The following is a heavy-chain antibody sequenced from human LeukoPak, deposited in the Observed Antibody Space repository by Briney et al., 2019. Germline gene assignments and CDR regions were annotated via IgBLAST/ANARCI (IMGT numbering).Heavy chain of an antibody. Sequence: GGSLRLSCAASGFTFDDYGMSWVRQAPGKGLEWVSSISSSGSYIFYADSLKGRFTISRDNAKNSLYLQMNSLRAEDTAVYYCARGYSSPPWGQGTLVTVSS. CDR1: GFTFDDYG. D-gene: IGHD6-19*01. CDR3: ARGYSSPP. J-gene: IGHJ5*02. V-gene: IGHV3-21*01. CDR2: ISSSGSYI.